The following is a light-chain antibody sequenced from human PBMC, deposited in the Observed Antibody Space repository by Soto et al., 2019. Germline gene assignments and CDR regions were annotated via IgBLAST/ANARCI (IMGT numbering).Light chain of an antibody. CDR1: QSVLTW. CDR3: QQYSSYSPWA. CDR2: KAS. J-gene: IGKJ1*01. V-gene: IGKV1-5*03. Sequence: DIQMTQSPSTLSASVGDRVTITCRASQSVLTWLAWYQQKPGKAPKLLIYKASTLESGVPSRFSGSGSGTEVTLTISSLQPDDFATYYCQQYSSYSPWAFGQGTKVEI.